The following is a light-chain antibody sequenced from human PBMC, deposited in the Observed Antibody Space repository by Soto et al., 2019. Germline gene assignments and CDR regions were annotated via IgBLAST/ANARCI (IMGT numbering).Light chain of an antibody. J-gene: IGLJ2*01. CDR2: GNS. V-gene: IGLV1-40*01. Sequence: QSVLTQPPSVSGAPGQRVTISCTGSFYNIGAGYDVHWYQQLPGTAPKLLIYGNSNRPSGVPDRFSGSKSGTSASLAITGLQAEDEADYYCQSYDSSLSGVVFGAGTKVTVL. CDR1: FYNIGAGYD. CDR3: QSYDSSLSGVV.